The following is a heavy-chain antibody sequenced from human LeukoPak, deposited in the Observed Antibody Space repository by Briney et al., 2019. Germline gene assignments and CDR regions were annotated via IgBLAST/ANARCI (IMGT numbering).Heavy chain of an antibody. CDR1: GFTFSSYA. Sequence: GGSLRLSCAASGFTFSSYAMSWVRQAPGKGLEWVSAISGSGGSTYYADSVKGRFTISRDNSKNTLYLQMNSLRAEDTAVYYCARRTGDYDYVWGSYRKYYYYYGMDVWGQGTTVTVSS. J-gene: IGHJ6*02. CDR3: ARRTGDYDYVWGSYRKYYYYYGMDV. CDR2: ISGSGGST. D-gene: IGHD3-16*02. V-gene: IGHV3-23*01.